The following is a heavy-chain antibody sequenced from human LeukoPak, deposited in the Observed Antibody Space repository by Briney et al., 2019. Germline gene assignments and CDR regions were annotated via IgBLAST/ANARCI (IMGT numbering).Heavy chain of an antibody. J-gene: IGHJ3*02. CDR1: GFNFNDYD. CDR2: INWNSVHI. D-gene: IGHD6-19*01. CDR3: AKSASSGWYQDAFDI. Sequence: PGGSLRLSCAASGFNFNDYDINWVRQVPGKGLEWVSGINWNSVHIGYADSVKGRFTIFRDNAQRSVHLQMNSLRAEDMALYYCAKSASSGWYQDAFDIWGQGTMVTVSS. V-gene: IGHV3-9*03.